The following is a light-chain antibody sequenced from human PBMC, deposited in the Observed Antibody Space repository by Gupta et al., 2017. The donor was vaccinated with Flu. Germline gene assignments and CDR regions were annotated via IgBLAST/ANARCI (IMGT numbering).Light chain of an antibody. CDR1: RSVRSRY. J-gene: IGKJ4*01. CDR3: QQYVADPLT. V-gene: IGKV3-20*01. CDR2: GSS. Sequence: VLPQSPGTLSLSPGERATLSCRANRSVRSRYLAWYQQRPGQAPRLRIYGSSGRATGIPDRFRGRGSGTDFTLKIGGMETEDVAVYSCQQYVADPLTFGEGTKIE.